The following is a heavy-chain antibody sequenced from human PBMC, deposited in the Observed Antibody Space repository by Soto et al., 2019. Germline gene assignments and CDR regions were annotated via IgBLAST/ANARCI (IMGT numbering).Heavy chain of an antibody. CDR1: GLSFRNYA. Sequence: EVQLLESGGGLVQPGGSLRLSCEASGLSFRNYAMSWVRQAPGKGLEWVSAIVGSGGSTYYADSVKGRFTISRDNSKDTLFLQMTTLRAEDTAIYYCAKHDYYSPYGMDVWGQGTTVTVSS. D-gene: IGHD1-1*01. V-gene: IGHV3-23*01. CDR2: IVGSGGST. CDR3: AKHDYYSPYGMDV. J-gene: IGHJ6*02.